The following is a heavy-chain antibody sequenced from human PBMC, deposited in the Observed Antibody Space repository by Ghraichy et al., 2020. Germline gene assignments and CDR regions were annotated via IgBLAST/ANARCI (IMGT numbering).Heavy chain of an antibody. V-gene: IGHV4-59*01. Sequence: SETLSLTCTVSGGSISSYYWSWIRQPPGKGLEWIGYIYYSGSTNYNPSLKSRVTISVDTSKNQFSLKLSSVTAADTAVYYCARVSGGNSEDYYYYGSDVWGQGTTVSVPS. D-gene: IGHD4-23*01. J-gene: IGHJ6*02. CDR3: ARVSGGNSEDYYYYGSDV. CDR2: IYYSGST. CDR1: GGSISSYY.